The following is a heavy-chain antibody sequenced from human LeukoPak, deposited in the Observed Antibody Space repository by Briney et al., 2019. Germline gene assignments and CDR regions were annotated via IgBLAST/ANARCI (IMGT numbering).Heavy chain of an antibody. J-gene: IGHJ4*02. Sequence: SETLSLTCIVADGSISSYYWSWIRQPPGKGLEWMGYIHSSGTTNYSPSLKSRITMSLDTSKNQFSLRLRSVTAADTAMYYCARRGGYCSGGSCRDYWGQGTLVTVSS. CDR2: IHSSGTT. V-gene: IGHV4-59*01. CDR3: ARRGGYCSGGSCRDY. CDR1: DGSISSYY. D-gene: IGHD2-15*01.